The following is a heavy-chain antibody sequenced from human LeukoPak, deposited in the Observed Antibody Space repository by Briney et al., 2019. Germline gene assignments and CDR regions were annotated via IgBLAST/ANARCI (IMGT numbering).Heavy chain of an antibody. CDR2: VNSDGTGT. J-gene: IGHJ4*02. Sequence: PGGSLRLSCAASGFTFSSYWMHWVRQAPGKGLVWVSRVNSDGTGTTYADSVEGRFTISRDNSKNTVHLQMNSLRAADTALYFCARDLGGIYYIAYWGQGTLVTVSS. CDR1: GFTFSSYW. CDR3: ARDLGGIYYIAY. D-gene: IGHD2-15*01. V-gene: IGHV3-74*01.